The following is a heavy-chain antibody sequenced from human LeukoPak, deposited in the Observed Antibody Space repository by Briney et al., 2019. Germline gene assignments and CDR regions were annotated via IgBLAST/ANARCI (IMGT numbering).Heavy chain of an antibody. CDR2: VGATGGT. J-gene: IGHJ4*02. CDR3: ARAPLFAFDY. Sequence: GGSLRLSCAASGFTFSNSALSWVRQAPGKGLEWVSSVGATGGTYYADSVKGRFTVSRDDSKSTVYLQMNSLRAEDTAVYYCARAPLFAFDYWGQGTLVTVSS. V-gene: IGHV3-23*01. CDR1: GFTFSNSA. D-gene: IGHD2-21*01.